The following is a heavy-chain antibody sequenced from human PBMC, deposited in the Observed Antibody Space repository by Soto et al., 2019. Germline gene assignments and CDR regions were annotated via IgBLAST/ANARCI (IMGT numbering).Heavy chain of an antibody. CDR1: GFTFTSSA. CDR3: AADYGDYEGAFDI. V-gene: IGHV1-58*02. CDR2: IVVGSGNT. D-gene: IGHD4-17*01. J-gene: IGHJ3*02. Sequence: SVKVSCKGSGFTFTSSAMQWVRQARGQRLEWIGWIVVGSGNTNYAQKFQERVTITRDMSTSTAYMELSSLRSEDTAVYYCAADYGDYEGAFDIWGQGTTVTVS.